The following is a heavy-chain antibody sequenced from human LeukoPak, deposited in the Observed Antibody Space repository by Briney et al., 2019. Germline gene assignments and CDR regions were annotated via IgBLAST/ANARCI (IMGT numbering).Heavy chain of an antibody. J-gene: IGHJ6*02. D-gene: IGHD6-19*01. Sequence: GASVKVSCKASGYTFTSYAMHWVRQAPGQRLEWMGWINAGNGNTKYSQKFQGRVTITRDTSASTAYMELSSLRSEDTAVYYCARWGSGWSEGRDYYYGMDVWGQGTTVTVSS. V-gene: IGHV1-3*01. CDR3: ARWGSGWSEGRDYYYGMDV. CDR2: INAGNGNT. CDR1: GYTFTSYA.